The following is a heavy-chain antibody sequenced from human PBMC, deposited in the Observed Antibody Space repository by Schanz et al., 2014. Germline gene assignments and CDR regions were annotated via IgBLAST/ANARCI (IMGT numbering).Heavy chain of an antibody. V-gene: IGHV1-18*01. Sequence: QVQLVQSGDEVKKPGASVKVSCKTSGYTFSDYGITWVRQAPGQGLEWVGWISPYTGNTHYFDKMEGRVTMTRDTSTSTVYMELSSLRSEDTAVYYCARDRLECGAECYSVEVFEIWGQGTLVTVSS. D-gene: IGHD2-21*01. J-gene: IGHJ4*02. CDR1: GYTFSDYG. CDR3: ARDRLECGAECYSVEVFEI. CDR2: ISPYTGNT.